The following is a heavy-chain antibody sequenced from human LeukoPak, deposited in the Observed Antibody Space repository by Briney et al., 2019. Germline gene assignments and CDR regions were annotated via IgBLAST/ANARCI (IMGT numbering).Heavy chain of an antibody. Sequence: PSETLSLTCTVSGGSISSSSYYWGWIRQPPGKGLEWIGTIFYSGSTYYNPSLKSRVTISVDTSKNQFSLKLSSVTAADTAVYYCARLDGGYYDSSGYFDYWGQGTLVTVSS. CDR3: ARLDGGYYDSSGYFDY. D-gene: IGHD3-22*01. CDR2: IFYSGST. V-gene: IGHV4-39*01. CDR1: GGSISSSSYY. J-gene: IGHJ4*02.